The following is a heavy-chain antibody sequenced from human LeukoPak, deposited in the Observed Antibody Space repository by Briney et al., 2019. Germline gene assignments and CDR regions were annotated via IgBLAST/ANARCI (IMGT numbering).Heavy chain of an antibody. CDR2: IIPIFGTA. CDR1: GGTFSSYA. D-gene: IGHD2-2*01. CDR3: ARGPYQLLVRHFHYYYYMDV. J-gene: IGHJ6*03. Sequence: SVKVSCKASGGTFSSYAISWVRQAPGQGLEWMGGIIPIFGTANYAQKFQGRVTITADESTSTAYMELSSLRSEDTAVYYCARGPYQLLVRHFHYYYYMDVWGKGTTVTVSS. V-gene: IGHV1-69*13.